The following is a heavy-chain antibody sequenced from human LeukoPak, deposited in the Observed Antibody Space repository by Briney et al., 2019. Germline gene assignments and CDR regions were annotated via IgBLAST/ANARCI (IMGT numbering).Heavy chain of an antibody. V-gene: IGHV3-23*01. CDR1: GFTFYNYA. D-gene: IGHD6-25*01. Sequence: PGGSLRLSCAASGFTFYNYALNWVRQAPGKGLEWVSGISGPGTTTYYADSAKGRFTISRDNSKNTLYLQMNSLRAEDTAVYYCAKPGGPGIAARGAFELWGQGTLVTVSS. J-gene: IGHJ3*01. CDR3: AKPGGPGIAARGAFEL. CDR2: ISGPGTTT.